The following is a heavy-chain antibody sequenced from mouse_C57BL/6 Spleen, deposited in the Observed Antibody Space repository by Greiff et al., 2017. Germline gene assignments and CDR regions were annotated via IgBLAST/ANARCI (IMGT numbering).Heavy chain of an antibody. Sequence: QVQLQQSGPELVKPGASVKLSCKASGYTFTSYDINWVKQRPGQGLEWIGRIYPRDGSTKYNEKFKGKATLTVDTSSSTAYMKLHSLTTEDSAVYYCAGEEAITTGRDAMDYWGQGTSVTVSS. J-gene: IGHJ4*01. V-gene: IGHV1-85*01. CDR3: AGEEAITTGRDAMDY. CDR1: GYTFTSYD. D-gene: IGHD1-1*01. CDR2: IYPRDGST.